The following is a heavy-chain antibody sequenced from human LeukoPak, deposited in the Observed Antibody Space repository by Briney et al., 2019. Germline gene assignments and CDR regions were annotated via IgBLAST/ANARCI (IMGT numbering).Heavy chain of an antibody. J-gene: IGHJ4*02. CDR1: GFTFSSYG. V-gene: IGHV3-30*18. D-gene: IGHD3-22*01. CDR2: ISYDGSNK. CDR3: AKPHRPYDSSGYHFDY. Sequence: GRSLRLSCAASGFTFSSYGMHWVRQAPGKGLEWVAVISYDGSNKYYADSVKGRFTISRDNSKNTLYLQMNSLRAEDTAVYYCAKPHRPYDSSGYHFDYWGQGTLVTVSS.